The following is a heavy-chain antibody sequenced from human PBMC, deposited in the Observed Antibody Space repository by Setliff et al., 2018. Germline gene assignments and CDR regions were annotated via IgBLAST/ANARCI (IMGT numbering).Heavy chain of an antibody. CDR1: GFTFSDNY. CDR3: ARVEGVPAPYYMDV. CDR2: ISSSSSTI. Sequence: GGSLRLSCVASGFTFSDNYMSWIRQAPGKGLEWVSYISSSSSTIYYADSVKGRFTISRDNAKNSLYLQMNSLRAEDTAVYYCARVEGVPAPYYMDVWGKGTTVTVSS. D-gene: IGHD2-2*01. J-gene: IGHJ6*03. V-gene: IGHV3-11*04.